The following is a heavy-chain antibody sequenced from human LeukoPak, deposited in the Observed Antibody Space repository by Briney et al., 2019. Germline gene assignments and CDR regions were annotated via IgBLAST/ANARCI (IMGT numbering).Heavy chain of an antibody. CDR2: IYFSGTT. V-gene: IGHV4-30-4*01. CDR3: ARESLDYYGSGSYYAFEM. D-gene: IGHD3-10*01. CDR1: GGSISSSDHY. J-gene: IGHJ3*02. Sequence: SETLSLTCTVSGGSISSSDHYWSWIRQPPGKGLEWIGYIYFSGTTYYNPSLKSRVDISIDTSKNQFSLELSSVTAADTAVYYCARESLDYYGSGSYYAFEMWGQGTMVTVAS.